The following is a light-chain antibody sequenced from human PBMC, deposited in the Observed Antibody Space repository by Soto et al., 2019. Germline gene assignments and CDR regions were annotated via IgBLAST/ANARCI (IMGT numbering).Light chain of an antibody. Sequence: ETVLTQSPGTLSLSPGERATLSCRASQSVRSRYLAWYQQKPGQAPRLLISGASSRATGIPDRFSGSGSGTDFTLTVSRLEPEDFALYYCQQYGNSPITFGHGTRLDIK. V-gene: IGKV3-20*01. CDR3: QQYGNSPIT. CDR2: GAS. J-gene: IGKJ5*01. CDR1: QSVRSRY.